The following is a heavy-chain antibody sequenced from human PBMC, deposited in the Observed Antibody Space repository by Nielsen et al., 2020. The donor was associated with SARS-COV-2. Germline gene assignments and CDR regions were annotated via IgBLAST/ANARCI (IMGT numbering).Heavy chain of an antibody. CDR2: INPSGGTT. J-gene: IGHJ6*03. CDR3: ARGHDILTPSDDYFYHYMAV. CDR1: VYNFIKWY. Sequence: ASVKVSCKTSVYNFIKWYLHWVRQAPGQGLEWMGRINPSGGTTTYAQKFQGRVTLTRDTSTSTVYMELRSLRSEDTAVYYCARGHDILTPSDDYFYHYMAVWGKGTTVTVSS. D-gene: IGHD3-9*01. V-gene: IGHV1-46*01.